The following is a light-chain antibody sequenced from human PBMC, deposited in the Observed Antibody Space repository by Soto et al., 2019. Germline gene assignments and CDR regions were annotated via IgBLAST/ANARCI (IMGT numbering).Light chain of an antibody. V-gene: IGKV3-20*01. CDR1: QSVRNTV. CDR2: GAS. CDR3: QQFGSSTMYT. J-gene: IGKJ2*01. Sequence: EVVLTQSPGTLSMSPGERATLSCRASQSVRNTVLAWYQQRPGQAPRLLIYGASNKAPGIPDRFSGSGSGTDFTLTISRLEPEDFAVYYCQQFGSSTMYTFGQGTKVEIK.